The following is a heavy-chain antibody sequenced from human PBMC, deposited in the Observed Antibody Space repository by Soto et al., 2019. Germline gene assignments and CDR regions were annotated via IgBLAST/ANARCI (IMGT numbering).Heavy chain of an antibody. J-gene: IGHJ3*02. V-gene: IGHV4-4*02. CDR3: ARVPGVVVSADDAFDI. D-gene: IGHD2-21*02. CDR2: IYHSGSA. CDR1: GGSVSSSNW. Sequence: QVQLQESGPGLVKPSGTLSLTCAVSGGSVSSSNWWSWVRQSPGKGLEWMGEIYHSGSAHYNPSLQSPATISLDKSKNQFSLRLTSVTAADTAVYYCARVPGVVVSADDAFDIWGPGTRVIVSS.